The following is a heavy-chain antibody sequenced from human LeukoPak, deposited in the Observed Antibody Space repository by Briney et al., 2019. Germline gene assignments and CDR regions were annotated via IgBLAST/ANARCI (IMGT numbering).Heavy chain of an antibody. J-gene: IGHJ4*02. Sequence: PGRSLILSCVASGFTFSAYAMHWVRQAPGKGLEFVSAISNNGGSTYYANSVKGRFTISRDNSKNTLYLQMGSLRAEDMGVYYCARAFCGGDCSPARYYFDYWGQGTLVTVSP. CDR3: ARAFCGGDCSPARYYFDY. V-gene: IGHV3-64*01. CDR2: ISNNGGST. D-gene: IGHD2-21*02. CDR1: GFTFSAYA.